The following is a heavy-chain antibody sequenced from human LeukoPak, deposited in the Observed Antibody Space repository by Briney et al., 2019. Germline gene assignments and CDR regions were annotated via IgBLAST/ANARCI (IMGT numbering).Heavy chain of an antibody. Sequence: SETLSLTCAVYGGSFSDYYWSWVRQPPGKGLEWIGEINHSESTNYNPSLKSRVTMSVDTSKNQFSLKLSSVTATDTAVYYCASLPTGYSSTDYHGMDVWGQGTTVTVSS. CDR1: GGSFSDYY. D-gene: IGHD2-15*01. J-gene: IGHJ6*02. CDR3: ASLPTGYSSTDYHGMDV. CDR2: INHSEST. V-gene: IGHV4-34*01.